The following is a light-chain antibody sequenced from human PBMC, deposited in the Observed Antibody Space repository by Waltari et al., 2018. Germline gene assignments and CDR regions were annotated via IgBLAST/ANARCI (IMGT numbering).Light chain of an antibody. CDR3: QQFNNYPL. V-gene: IGKV1-39*01. Sequence: DIQMTQSPSSLSASVGDRVTITCRASQSISSYLNWYQQKPGKAPKLLIYAASSLQSGVPSRFSCSGSGTDFTLTISSLQPEDFATYYCQQFNNYPLFGGGTKVEIK. CDR2: AAS. J-gene: IGKJ4*01. CDR1: QSISSY.